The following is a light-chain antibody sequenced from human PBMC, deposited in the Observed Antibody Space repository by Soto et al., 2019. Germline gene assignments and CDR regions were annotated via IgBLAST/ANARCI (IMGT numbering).Light chain of an antibody. V-gene: IGKV4-1*01. J-gene: IGKJ4*01. Sequence: DIVMTQSPDSLAVSLGERATINCKSSKSVLYSSNNKNYLAWYQQKPGQPPKLLIYWASTRESGVPDRFGGSGSGTDFTLTISSLQAEDVAVYYCQHYYSSPLTFCGGTKVEIK. CDR1: KSVLYSSNNKNY. CDR3: QHYYSSPLT. CDR2: WAS.